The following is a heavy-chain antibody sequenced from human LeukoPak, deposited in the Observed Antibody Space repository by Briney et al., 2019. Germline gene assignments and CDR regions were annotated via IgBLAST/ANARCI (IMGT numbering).Heavy chain of an antibody. CDR3: ARGEGIAAAGTNFGYY. CDR1: GFTFSSYA. D-gene: IGHD6-13*01. V-gene: IGHV3-30-3*01. J-gene: IGHJ4*02. Sequence: GGSLRLSCAASGFTFSSYAMHWVRQAPGKGLEWVAVISYDGSNKYYADSVKGRFTISGDNSKNTLYLQMNSLRAEDKAVYYCARGEGIAAAGTNFGYYWGQGTPVTVSS. CDR2: ISYDGSNK.